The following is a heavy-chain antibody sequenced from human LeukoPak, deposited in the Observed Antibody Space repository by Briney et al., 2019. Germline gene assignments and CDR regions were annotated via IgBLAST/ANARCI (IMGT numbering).Heavy chain of an antibody. J-gene: IGHJ4*02. V-gene: IGHV3-21*01. Sequence: GGSLRLSCAASGFTFSSYRMNWVRQAPGKGLEWVSSISSSSSYIYYADSVKGRFTISRDNAKNSLFLQMNSLRAEDTAVYYCARASSGYYSFFRYYFDYWGQGTLVTVSS. CDR2: ISSSSSYI. CDR3: ARASSGYYSFFRYYFDY. D-gene: IGHD3-22*01. CDR1: GFTFSSYR.